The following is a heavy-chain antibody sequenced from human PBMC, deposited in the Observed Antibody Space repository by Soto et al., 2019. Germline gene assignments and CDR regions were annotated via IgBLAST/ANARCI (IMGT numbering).Heavy chain of an antibody. Sequence: QLQLQESGPGLVKPSETLSLTCTVSGGSISSSSYYWGWIRQPPGKGLEWIGSIYYSGSTYYNPSLESRVTISVETSKNQFALKLSSVTAADTAVYYCARHFSSYNWFEPWGQGTLVTVSS. CDR2: IYYSGST. V-gene: IGHV4-39*01. J-gene: IGHJ5*02. CDR1: GGSISSSSYY. D-gene: IGHD6-19*01. CDR3: ARHFSSYNWFEP.